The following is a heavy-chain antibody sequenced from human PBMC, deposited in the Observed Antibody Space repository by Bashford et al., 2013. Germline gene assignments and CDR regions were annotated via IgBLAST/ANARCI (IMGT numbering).Heavy chain of an antibody. J-gene: IGHJ3*02. D-gene: IGHD4-17*01. CDR1: GYSFTSYW. CDR2: IDPSDSYT. V-gene: IGHV5-10-1*01. Sequence: GESLKISCKGSGYSFTSYWISWVRQMPGKGLEWMGRIDPSDSYTNYSPSFQGHVTISADKSISTAYLQWSSLKASDTAMYYCARPPIQYGDYDSSDAFDIWGQGTMVTVSS. CDR3: ARPPIQYGDYDSSDAFDI.